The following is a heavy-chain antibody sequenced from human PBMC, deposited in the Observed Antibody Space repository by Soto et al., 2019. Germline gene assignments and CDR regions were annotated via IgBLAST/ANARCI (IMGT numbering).Heavy chain of an antibody. V-gene: IGHV4-34*01. CDR3: ARGRDWFDP. Sequence: SETLSLTCAVSGGSFSAYYWNWIRQPPGKGLEWIGEINHSGYTNYNPSLKSRVTISVDTSKNQFSLRLTSVTAADTAVYYCARGRDWFDPWGQGTLVTVSS. J-gene: IGHJ5*02. CDR1: GGSFSAYY. CDR2: INHSGYT.